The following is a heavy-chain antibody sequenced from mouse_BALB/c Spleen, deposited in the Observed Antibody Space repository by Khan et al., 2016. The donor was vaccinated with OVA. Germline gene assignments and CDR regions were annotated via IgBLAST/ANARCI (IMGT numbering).Heavy chain of an antibody. D-gene: IGHD1-1*01. CDR1: GDSITSGY. CDR3: ACYLHYCGSSPWFPY. J-gene: IGHJ3*01. V-gene: IGHV3-8*02. Sequence: EVQLQESGPSLVQPSQTLSLTCSVTGDSITSGYWNWIRKFPGNKLEFMGYISYSGSTYYNPSLKGRISITRDTSKNQYFLLLNSVTTEDTATDYCACYLHYCGSSPWFPYWGQGTLITVSA. CDR2: ISYSGST.